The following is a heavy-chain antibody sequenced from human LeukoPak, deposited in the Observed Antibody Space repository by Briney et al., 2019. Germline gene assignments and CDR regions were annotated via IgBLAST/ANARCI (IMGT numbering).Heavy chain of an antibody. J-gene: IGHJ4*02. CDR1: GASISSYY. CDR3: ARLTIFGGVDY. V-gene: IGHV4-4*09. D-gene: IGHD3-3*01. Sequence: SETLSLTCTVSGASISSYYWSWIRQPPGKGLEWIGYIYTSGSTNYNPSLKSRVTISVDTSKNQSSLKLSSVTAADTAVYYCARLTIFGGVDYWGQGTLVTVSS. CDR2: IYTSGST.